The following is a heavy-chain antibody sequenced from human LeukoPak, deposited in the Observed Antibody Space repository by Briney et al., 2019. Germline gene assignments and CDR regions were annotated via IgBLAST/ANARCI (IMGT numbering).Heavy chain of an antibody. CDR1: GYTFTSYA. CDR3: ARRVGSGWSFDY. Sequence: ASVKVSCKASGYTFTSYAINWVRQAPGQGLEWMGWISAYNGNTNYAQKLQGRVTMTTDTSTSTAYMELRSLRSDDTAVYYCARRVGSGWSFDYWGQGTLVTVSS. CDR2: ISAYNGNT. J-gene: IGHJ4*02. D-gene: IGHD6-19*01. V-gene: IGHV1-18*01.